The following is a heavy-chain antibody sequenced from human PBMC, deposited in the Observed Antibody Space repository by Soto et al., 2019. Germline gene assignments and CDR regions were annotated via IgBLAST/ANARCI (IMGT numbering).Heavy chain of an antibody. CDR2: INAGNGNT. CDR1: GYTFTSYS. V-gene: IGHV1-3*01. D-gene: IGHD3-10*01. CDR3: ARVPMVRGANFDY. Sequence: ASVKVSCKASGYTFTSYSIHWVRQAPGQRLECMGWINAGNGNTKYSQKFQGRVTITRDTSASTAYMELSSLRSEDTAVYYCARVPMVRGANFDYWGQGTLVTVSS. J-gene: IGHJ4*02.